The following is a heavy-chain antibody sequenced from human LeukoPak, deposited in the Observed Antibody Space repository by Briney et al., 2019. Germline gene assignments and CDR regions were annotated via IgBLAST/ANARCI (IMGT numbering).Heavy chain of an antibody. CDR1: GLPFSNYW. J-gene: IGHJ4*02. CDR3: ATKQWLAPPPDS. V-gene: IGHV3-74*01. Sequence: GGSLRLSCAASGLPFSNYWRFWVRQPPGKGLEGVSRINTDATVTTYADSVKGRFTVSRDNADNTMFLQMNSVRDEDTAVYYCATKQWLAPPPDSWGQGTPVTVSS. D-gene: IGHD6-19*01. CDR2: INTDATVT.